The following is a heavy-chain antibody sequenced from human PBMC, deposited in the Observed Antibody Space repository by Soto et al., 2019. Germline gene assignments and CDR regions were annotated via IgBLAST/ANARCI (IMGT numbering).Heavy chain of an antibody. V-gene: IGHV3-7*01. D-gene: IGHD2-8*02. CDR1: GCAFSSYW. J-gene: IGHJ4*02. CDR2: IKQDGGGK. CDR3: ARDKITGLFDY. Sequence: PGGSLRLSCAASGCAFSSYWMILGRQAPGKGLEWVANIKQDGGGKNYVDSVKGRFTISRDNAKKSLYLQMNSLRAEDTAVYYCARDKITGLFDYWGQGTLVTVSS.